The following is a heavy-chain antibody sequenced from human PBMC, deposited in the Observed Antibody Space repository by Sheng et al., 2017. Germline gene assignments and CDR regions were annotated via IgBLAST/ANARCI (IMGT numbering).Heavy chain of an antibody. CDR3: ARKTGNCDYFDY. CDR1: GFAFSTYG. Sequence: QVQLVESGGGVVQPGGSLRLSCAASGFAFSTYGMHWVRQAPGRGLEWVAFIRYDGNNKYYADSVKGRFTISRDNSKNTLYLQMNSLRAEDTAVFYCARKTGNCDYFDYWGQGTLVTVSS. J-gene: IGHJ4*02. CDR2: IRYDGNNK. V-gene: IGHV3-30*02. D-gene: IGHD1-20*01.